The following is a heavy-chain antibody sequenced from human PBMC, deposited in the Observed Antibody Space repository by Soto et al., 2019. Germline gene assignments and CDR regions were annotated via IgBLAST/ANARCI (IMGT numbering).Heavy chain of an antibody. J-gene: IGHJ4*02. V-gene: IGHV4-34*01. D-gene: IGHD3-9*01. Sequence: PSETLSLTCDVYGGSFSGYIWTWIRQTPGKGLQWIGQINHSGSANYNPSLKSRVTISVHTSNSQFSLELSSVTAADTAVYYCARSGVGGYYDILTGYYFPPSTYYFDYWGQGTLVTVSS. CDR1: GGSFSGYI. CDR3: ARSGVGGYYDILTGYYFPPSTYYFDY. CDR2: INHSGSA.